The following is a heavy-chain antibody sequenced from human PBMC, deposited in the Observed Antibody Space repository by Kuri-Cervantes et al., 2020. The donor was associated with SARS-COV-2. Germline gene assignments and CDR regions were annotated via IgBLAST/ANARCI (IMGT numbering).Heavy chain of an antibody. V-gene: IGHV4-4*07. CDR3: ARDRGRGSPRKYFDY. CDR1: GGSISGYY. CDR2: VYSSGGT. Sequence: ESLKISCTLSGGSISGYYWSWIRQSAGKGLEFIGRVYSSGGTNYNPSLKSRVTISVDTSKNQFSLKLSSVTAADTAVYYCARDRGRGSPRKYFDYWGQGTLVTVSS. D-gene: IGHD3-10*01. J-gene: IGHJ4*02.